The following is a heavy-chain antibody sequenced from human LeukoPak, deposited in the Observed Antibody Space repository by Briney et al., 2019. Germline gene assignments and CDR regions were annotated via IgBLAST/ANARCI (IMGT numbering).Heavy chain of an antibody. Sequence: PSETLSLTCTVSGGSISSYYWSWIRQPAGKGLEWIGRIYTSGSTNYNPSLKSRVTMSVDTSKNQFSLKLSSVTAADTAVYYCARLSREQWLGENFDYWGQGTLVTVSS. CDR2: IYTSGST. V-gene: IGHV4-4*07. CDR1: GGSISSYY. D-gene: IGHD6-19*01. CDR3: ARLSREQWLGENFDY. J-gene: IGHJ4*02.